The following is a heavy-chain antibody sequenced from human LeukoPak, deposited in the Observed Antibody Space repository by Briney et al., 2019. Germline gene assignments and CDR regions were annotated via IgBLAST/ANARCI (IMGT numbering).Heavy chain of an antibody. Sequence: PGGSLRLSCAASGFTFSSYGMHWVRQAPGKGLEWVAVISFDGSNEFYADSVKGRFTISRDNSKNTLYLQMNSLRAEDTAIYYCAREAGYDTGGYPRDYWGQGTLVTVSS. V-gene: IGHV3-30*03. CDR1: GFTFSSYG. CDR3: AREAGYDTGGYPRDY. J-gene: IGHJ4*02. CDR2: ISFDGSNE. D-gene: IGHD2-8*02.